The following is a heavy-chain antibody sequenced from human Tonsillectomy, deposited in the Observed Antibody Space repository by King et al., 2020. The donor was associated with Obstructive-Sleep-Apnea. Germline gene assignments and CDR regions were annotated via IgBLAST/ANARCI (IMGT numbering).Heavy chain of an antibody. D-gene: IGHD6-19*01. CDR1: GGSISSSSYY. CDR2: IYYSGST. CDR3: ARVQQWLGGGFDY. J-gene: IGHJ4*02. V-gene: IGHV4-39*07. Sequence: LQLQESGPGLVKPSETLSLTCTVSGGSISSSSYYWGWIRQPPGKGLEWIGSIYYSGSTYYNPSLKSRVTISVDTSKNQFSLKLSSVTAADTAGYYCARVQQWLGGGFDYWGQGTLVTVSS.